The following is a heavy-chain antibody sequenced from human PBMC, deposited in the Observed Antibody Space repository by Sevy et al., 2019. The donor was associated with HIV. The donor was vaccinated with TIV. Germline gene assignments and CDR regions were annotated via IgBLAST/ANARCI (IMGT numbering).Heavy chain of an antibody. Sequence: GGSLRLSCAASGFTVSSNYMSWVRQAPGKGLEWVSVIYSGGSTYYADSVKGRFTISRDNSKNTLYLQMNSLRAEDTAVYYCARVRGRVGATKGHFDYWGQRTLVTVSS. CDR1: GFTVSSNY. D-gene: IGHD1-26*01. V-gene: IGHV3-53*01. CDR3: ARVRGRVGATKGHFDY. J-gene: IGHJ4*02. CDR2: IYSGGST.